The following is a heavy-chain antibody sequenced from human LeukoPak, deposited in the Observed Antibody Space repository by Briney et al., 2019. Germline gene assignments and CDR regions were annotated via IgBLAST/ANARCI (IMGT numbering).Heavy chain of an antibody. CDR3: ARYVSNRYYYYYMDV. CDR1: GFTLSSYS. CDR2: ISSSSSTI. V-gene: IGHV3-48*01. J-gene: IGHJ6*03. D-gene: IGHD1-14*01. Sequence: GGSLRLSCAAPGFTLSSYSMNWVRQAPGKGLEWVSYISSSSSTIYYADSVKGRFTISRDNAKNSLYLQMNSLRAEDTAVYYCARYVSNRYYYYYMDVWGKGTTVTVSS.